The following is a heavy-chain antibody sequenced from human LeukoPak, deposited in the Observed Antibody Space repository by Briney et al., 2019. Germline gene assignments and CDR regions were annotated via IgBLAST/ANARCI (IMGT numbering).Heavy chain of an antibody. CDR3: ARLPAYCSSTSCYYDY. V-gene: IGHV3-48*04. Sequence: GGSLRLSCAASGFTFSSYSMNWVRQAPGKGLEWVSYISSSSTIYYADSVKGRFTISRDSAKNSLYLQMNSLRAEDTAVYYCARLPAYCSSTSCYYDYWGQGTLVTVSS. CDR2: ISSSSTI. CDR1: GFTFSSYS. J-gene: IGHJ4*02. D-gene: IGHD2-2*01.